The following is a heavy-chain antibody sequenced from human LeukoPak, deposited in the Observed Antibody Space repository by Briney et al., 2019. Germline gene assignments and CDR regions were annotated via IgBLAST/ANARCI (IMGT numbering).Heavy chain of an antibody. Sequence: GGSLRLSCAASGFTFSSYAMHWVRQAPGKGLEYVSAISSNGGSTYYANSVKGRFTISRDNSKNTLYLQMGSLRAEDTAVYYCARVGDGSGSHNWFDPWGQGTLVTVSS. CDR2: ISSNGGST. D-gene: IGHD3-10*01. V-gene: IGHV3-64*01. CDR3: ARVGDGSGSHNWFDP. J-gene: IGHJ5*02. CDR1: GFTFSSYA.